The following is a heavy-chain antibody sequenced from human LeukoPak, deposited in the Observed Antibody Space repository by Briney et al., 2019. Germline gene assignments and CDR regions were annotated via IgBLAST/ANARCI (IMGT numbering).Heavy chain of an antibody. D-gene: IGHD5-18*01. V-gene: IGHV3-30*04. CDR3: ARDKIQLPFDY. CDR2: ISFDGTNK. CDR1: GFTFSTYA. Sequence: EGSLRLSCAVSGFTFSTYAMHWVRQAPDKGLEWVAVISFDGTNKYYSDSVKGRFTISRDISKNTVYLQMNSLRAEDTAVYYCARDKIQLPFDYWDQGALVTVSS. J-gene: IGHJ4*02.